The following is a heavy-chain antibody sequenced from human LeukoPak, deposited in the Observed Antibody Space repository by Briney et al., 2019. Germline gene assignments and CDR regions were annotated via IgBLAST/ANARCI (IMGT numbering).Heavy chain of an antibody. Sequence: GGSLRLSCAASGFTFSSYWMSWVRQAPGKGLEWVSGISWNSGSIGYADSVKGRFTISRDNAKNSLYLQMNSLRAEDTALYYCAKGRLYDFWSGYSDPGDYFDYWGQGTLVTVSS. CDR1: GFTFSSYW. CDR2: ISWNSGSI. V-gene: IGHV3-9*01. CDR3: AKGRLYDFWSGYSDPGDYFDY. J-gene: IGHJ4*02. D-gene: IGHD3-3*01.